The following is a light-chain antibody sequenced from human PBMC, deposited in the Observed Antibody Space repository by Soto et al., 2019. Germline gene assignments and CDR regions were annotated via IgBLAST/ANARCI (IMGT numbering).Light chain of an antibody. J-gene: IGKJ1*01. CDR2: DAS. Sequence: DIQMTQSPSTLSASVGHSVTITCRASQSISSWLAWYQQKPGKAPKLLIYDASSLESGVPSRFSGSGSGTEFTLTISSLQPDDFATYYCQQYNSYSRTFGQGTKVDIK. CDR3: QQYNSYSRT. CDR1: QSISSW. V-gene: IGKV1-5*01.